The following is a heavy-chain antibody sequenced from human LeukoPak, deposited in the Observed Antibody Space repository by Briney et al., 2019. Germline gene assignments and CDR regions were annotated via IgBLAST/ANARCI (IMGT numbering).Heavy chain of an antibody. CDR2: INHSGST. Sequence: SETLSFTGAVYGGSFSGYYWSWIRQRPGKGLEWIGEINHSGSTNYNPSLKSRVTISVDTSKNQFSLKLSSVTAADTAVYYCARGANGDYVTSYYFDYWGQGTLVTVSS. D-gene: IGHD4-17*01. V-gene: IGHV4-34*01. CDR3: ARGANGDYVTSYYFDY. CDR1: GGSFSGYY. J-gene: IGHJ4*02.